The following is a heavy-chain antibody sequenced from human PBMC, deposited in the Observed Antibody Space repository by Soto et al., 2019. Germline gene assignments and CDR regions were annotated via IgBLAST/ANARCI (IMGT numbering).Heavy chain of an antibody. V-gene: IGHV4-34*01. CDR1: GGSFSGYY. J-gene: IGHJ6*03. CDR3: ARGRKKTIVVPAARTGDYYYYMDV. D-gene: IGHD2-2*01. CDR2: INHSGST. Sequence: SETLSLTCAVYGGSFSGYYWSWIRQPPGKGLEWIGEINHSGSTNYNPSLKSRVTISVDTSKNQFSLKLSSVTAADTAVYYCARGRKKTIVVPAARTGDYYYYMDVWGKGTTVTVSS.